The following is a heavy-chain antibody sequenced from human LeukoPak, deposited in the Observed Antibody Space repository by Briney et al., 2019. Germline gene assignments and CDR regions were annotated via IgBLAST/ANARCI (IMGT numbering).Heavy chain of an antibody. CDR1: GGSISSGDYC. CDR3: ARGAPLGIVATWLGSYDY. V-gene: IGHV4-30-4*01. CDR2: IYYSGST. Sequence: PSETLSLTCTVSGGSISSGDYCWSWIRQPPGKGLEWIGYIYYSGSTYYNPSLKSRVTISVDTSKNQFSLKLSSVTAADTAVYYCARGAPLGIVATWLGSYDYWGQGTLVTVSS. J-gene: IGHJ4*02. D-gene: IGHD5-12*01.